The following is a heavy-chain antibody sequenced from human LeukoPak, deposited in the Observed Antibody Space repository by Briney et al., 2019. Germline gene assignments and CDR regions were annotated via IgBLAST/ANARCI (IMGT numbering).Heavy chain of an antibody. Sequence: ASVKVSCKGSGYSFTGYYIHWVRQAPGQGIEWMGWINPNRGGTNYAQRFLGRVTMTRDTSISAAYMELSRLRSDDTAVYYCARAHSSSWYDYWGQGTLVTVSS. CDR2: INPNRGGT. CDR3: ARAHSSSWYDY. V-gene: IGHV1-2*02. CDR1: GYSFTGYY. D-gene: IGHD6-13*01. J-gene: IGHJ4*02.